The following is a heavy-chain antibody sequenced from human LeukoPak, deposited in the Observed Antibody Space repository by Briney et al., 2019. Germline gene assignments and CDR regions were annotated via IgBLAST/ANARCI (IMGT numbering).Heavy chain of an antibody. CDR3: ARIDGSGSYPPAH. CDR1: GFTFSSYG. J-gene: IGHJ4*02. D-gene: IGHD3-10*01. Sequence: PGGSLRLSCAASGFTFSSYGMHWVRQAPGKGLEWVAVISYGGSNKYYADSVKGRFTISRDNSKNTLYLQMNSRRAEDTAVYYCARIDGSGSYPPAHWGQGTLVTVSS. V-gene: IGHV3-30*03. CDR2: ISYGGSNK.